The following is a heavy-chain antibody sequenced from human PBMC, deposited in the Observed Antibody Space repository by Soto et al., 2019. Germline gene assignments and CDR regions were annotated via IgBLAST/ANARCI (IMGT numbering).Heavy chain of an antibody. CDR2: IYYNGNT. CDR1: GGSISNHY. D-gene: IGHD7-27*01. Sequence: QVQLQEAGPGLVKPSETLSLTCSVSGGSISNHYWNWIRQPPGKGLEWIGYIYYNGNTNYNPSLKSQVTMSVDTCRNQISLKLTTVTAADTAVYYCTRANWYSEYWGQGTLVTVSS. J-gene: IGHJ4*02. CDR3: TRANWYSEY. V-gene: IGHV4-59*11.